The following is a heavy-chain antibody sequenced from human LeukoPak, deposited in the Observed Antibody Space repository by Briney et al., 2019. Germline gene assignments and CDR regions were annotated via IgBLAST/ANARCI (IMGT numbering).Heavy chain of an antibody. V-gene: IGHV1-2*02. D-gene: IGHD6-13*01. CDR2: INPNSGGT. Sequence: ASVKVSCKASGYTFTGYYMHWVRQAPGQGLEWMGYINPNSGGTNFAQKFQGRVTMTRDTSISTVYMELTRLRSDDTAVYYCARGASSSGFDPWGQGTLVTASS. CDR3: ARGASSSGFDP. J-gene: IGHJ5*01. CDR1: GYTFTGYY.